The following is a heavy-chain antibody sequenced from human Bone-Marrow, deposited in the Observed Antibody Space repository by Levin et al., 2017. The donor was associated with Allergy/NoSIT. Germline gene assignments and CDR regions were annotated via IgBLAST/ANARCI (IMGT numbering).Heavy chain of an antibody. Sequence: GGSLRLSCAASGFTFSSYAMSWVRQAPGKGLEWVSAISGSGGSTYYADSVKGRFTISRDNSKNTLYLQMNSLRAEDTAVYYCAKDGEVLWFGELFLSAFDIWGQGTMVTVSS. J-gene: IGHJ3*02. CDR2: ISGSGGST. CDR3: AKDGEVLWFGELFLSAFDI. CDR1: GFTFSSYA. D-gene: IGHD3-10*01. V-gene: IGHV3-23*01.